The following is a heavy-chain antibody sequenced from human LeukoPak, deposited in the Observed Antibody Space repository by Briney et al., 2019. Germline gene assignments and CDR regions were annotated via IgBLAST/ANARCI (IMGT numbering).Heavy chain of an antibody. D-gene: IGHD2-15*01. CDR3: ASVCSGGSCYFGWFDP. CDR1: GGTFSSYA. V-gene: IGHV1-69*01. CDR2: IIPIFGTA. Sequence: ASVKVSCKASGGTFSSYAISWVRQAPGQGLEWMGGIIPIFGTANYAQKFQGRVTITADESTSTAYMELSSLRSEDTAVYYCASVCSGGSCYFGWFDPWGRGTLVTVSS. J-gene: IGHJ5*02.